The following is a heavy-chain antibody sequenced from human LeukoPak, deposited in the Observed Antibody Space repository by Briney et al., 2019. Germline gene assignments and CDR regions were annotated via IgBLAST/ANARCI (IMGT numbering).Heavy chain of an antibody. J-gene: IGHJ4*02. CDR2: IYFSGST. Sequence: PSETLSLTCTVSGGSISSSSYYWSWIRQPPGKGLEWIGYIYFSGSTNYNPSLKSRVTISVDTFRNQFSLKLNSVTAADTAVYYCARLSTVTTGGNYFDYWGQGTLVTVSS. D-gene: IGHD4-17*01. CDR1: GGSISSSSYY. CDR3: ARLSTVTTGGNYFDY. V-gene: IGHV4-61*05.